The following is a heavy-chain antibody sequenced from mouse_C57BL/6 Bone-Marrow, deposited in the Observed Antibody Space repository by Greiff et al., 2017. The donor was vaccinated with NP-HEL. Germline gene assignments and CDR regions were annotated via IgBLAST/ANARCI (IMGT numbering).Heavy chain of an antibody. CDR1: GYTFTSYW. D-gene: IGHD1-1*01. J-gene: IGHJ1*03. Sequence: QVQLQQPGTELVKPGASVKLSCKASGYTFTSYWMHWVKQRPGQGLEWIGNINPSNGGTNYNEKFKSKATLTVDKSSGTAYMQLSSLTSEDSAVYYCATDGSSSYWYFDVWGTGTTVTVSS. CDR3: ATDGSSSYWYFDV. V-gene: IGHV1-53*01. CDR2: INPSNGGT.